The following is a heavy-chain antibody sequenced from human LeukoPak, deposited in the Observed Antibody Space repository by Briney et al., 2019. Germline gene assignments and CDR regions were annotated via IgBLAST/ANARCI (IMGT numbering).Heavy chain of an antibody. J-gene: IGHJ4*02. CDR2: INPSGGST. Sequence: VASVKVSCKASGYTFTSYYMHWVRQAPGQGLEWVGIINPSGGSTSYAQKFQGRVTMTRDTSTSTVYMELSSLRSEDTAVYYCALGVATTPFDYWGQGTLVTVSS. D-gene: IGHD5-12*01. CDR1: GYTFTSYY. V-gene: IGHV1-46*01. CDR3: ALGVATTPFDY.